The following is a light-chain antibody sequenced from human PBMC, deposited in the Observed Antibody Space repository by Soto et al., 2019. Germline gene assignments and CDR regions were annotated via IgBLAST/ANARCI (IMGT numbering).Light chain of an antibody. V-gene: IGKV1-5*01. Sequence: DIQMTQSPFTLSASVGDRVAITCRASQIINNRLAWHQQRPGKAPKVLIYDASNLKSGVPSRFSGSGSGTEFILTISSLQPDDFETYYCQQYYDYPWTFGQGTKVDIX. CDR1: QIINNR. CDR2: DAS. J-gene: IGKJ1*01. CDR3: QQYYDYPWT.